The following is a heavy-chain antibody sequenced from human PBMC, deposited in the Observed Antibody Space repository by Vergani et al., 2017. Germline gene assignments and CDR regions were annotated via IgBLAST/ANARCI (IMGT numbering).Heavy chain of an antibody. CDR1: GGSISSGSYY. J-gene: IGHJ6*02. CDR2: IYTSGST. CDR3: ARAFSFGVVSDV. V-gene: IGHV4-61*02. Sequence: QVQLQESGPGLVKPSETLSLTCTVSGGSISSGSYYWSWIRQPAGKGLEWIGRIYTSGSTNYNPSLKSRVTISVDTSKNQFSLKLSSVTAADTAVYYCARAFSFGVVSDVWGQGTTVTVSS. D-gene: IGHD3-3*01.